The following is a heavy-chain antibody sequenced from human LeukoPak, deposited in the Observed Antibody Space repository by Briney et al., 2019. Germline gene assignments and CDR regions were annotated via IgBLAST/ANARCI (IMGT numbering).Heavy chain of an antibody. CDR3: VKTYSRYFDL. Sequence: GGSLRLSCSASGFSFSSYPMHWVRQAPGKGLEYVSAISNNGGSTYYTDSAKGRFTISRDNSKNTLYLQLSSLRTEDTAVYYCVKTYSRYFDLWGRGTLVTVSS. V-gene: IGHV3-64D*06. CDR1: GFSFSSYP. J-gene: IGHJ2*01. D-gene: IGHD5-18*01. CDR2: ISNNGGST.